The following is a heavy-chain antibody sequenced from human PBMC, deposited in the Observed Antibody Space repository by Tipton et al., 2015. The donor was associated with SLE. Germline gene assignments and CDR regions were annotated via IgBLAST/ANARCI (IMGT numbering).Heavy chain of an antibody. CDR2: IYYSGST. V-gene: IGHV4-39*07. CDR1: GGSMSSSSYY. J-gene: IGHJ5*02. D-gene: IGHD6-13*01. Sequence: TLSLTCTVSGGSMSSSSYYWGWIRQPPGKGLEWIGSIYYSGSTYYNPSLKSRVTISVDTSKNQFSLKLSSVTAADTAVYYCARDRGSRGYSSSWDGQDWFDPWGQGTLVTVSS. CDR3: ARDRGSRGYSSSWDGQDWFDP.